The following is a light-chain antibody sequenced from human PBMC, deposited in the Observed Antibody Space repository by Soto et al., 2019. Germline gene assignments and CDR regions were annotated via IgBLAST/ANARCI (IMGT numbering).Light chain of an antibody. CDR3: SSYTSSSLHV. J-gene: IGLJ1*01. Sequence: QSALTQPASVSGSPGQSITISCTGTSSDVGGYNYVSWYQQHPGKAPKLMIYDVSNRPSGVSNRFSGSKSGNTASLTISGLQAEDEAYYYCSSYTSSSLHVFGTGTKLTVL. CDR2: DVS. V-gene: IGLV2-14*03. CDR1: SSDVGGYNY.